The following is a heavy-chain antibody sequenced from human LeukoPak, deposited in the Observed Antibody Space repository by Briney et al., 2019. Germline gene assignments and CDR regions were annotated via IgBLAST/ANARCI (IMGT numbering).Heavy chain of an antibody. CDR2: INHSGST. CDR3: ARDRLITMNDNWFDP. V-gene: IGHV4-34*01. CDR1: GGSFSGYY. D-gene: IGHD3-22*01. Sequence: SETLSLTCAVYGGSFSGYYWSWIRQPPGKGLEWIGEINHSGSTNYNPSLKSRVTISVDTSKNQFSLKLSSVTAADTAVYYCARDRLITMNDNWFDPWGQGTLVTVSS. J-gene: IGHJ5*02.